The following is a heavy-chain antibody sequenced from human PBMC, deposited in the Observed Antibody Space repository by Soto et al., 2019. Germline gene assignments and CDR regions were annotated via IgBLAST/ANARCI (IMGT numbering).Heavy chain of an antibody. CDR3: ARAGENGFIPLLAFDI. J-gene: IGHJ3*02. Sequence: EVQLVESGGGLVQPGGSLRLSCAASGFTFSSYWMHWVRQAPGKGLVWVSRINSDGSSTSYADSVKGRFTISRDNAKNTLYLQRNGLRAEDTAVYYCARAGENGFIPLLAFDIWGQGTMVTGSS. CDR2: INSDGSST. CDR1: GFTFSSYW. V-gene: IGHV3-74*01. D-gene: IGHD3-10*01.